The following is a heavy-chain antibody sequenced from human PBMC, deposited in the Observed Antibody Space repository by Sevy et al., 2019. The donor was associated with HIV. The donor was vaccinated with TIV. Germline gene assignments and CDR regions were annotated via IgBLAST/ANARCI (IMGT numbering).Heavy chain of an antibody. CDR1: GFSVSSNY. V-gene: IGHV3-53*01. CDR3: TREDIVLGEDNYYGMDV. D-gene: IGHD3-16*01. CDR2: IYSDGRT. Sequence: GGSLRLSCVVSGFSVSSNYMSWVRQAPGKGLEWVSNIYSDGRTYYADPVRGRFNISRDTSKNTVYLEIKSLRAEDTAVYYCTREDIVLGEDNYYGMDVWGHGTTVTVSS. J-gene: IGHJ6*02.